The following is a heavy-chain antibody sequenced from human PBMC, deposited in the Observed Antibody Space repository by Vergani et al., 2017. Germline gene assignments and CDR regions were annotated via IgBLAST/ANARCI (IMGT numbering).Heavy chain of an antibody. V-gene: IGHV3-11*05. CDR1: GFTFSDYY. D-gene: IGHD6-19*01. CDR3: ARDLYPSAVAGTPWFDP. J-gene: IGHJ5*02. Sequence: QVQLVESGGGLVKPGGSLRLSCAASGFTFSDYYMSWIRQAPGKGLEWVSYISSSNSYTNYADSVKGRFTISRDNAKNSLYLQMNSLRAEDTAVYYCARDLYPSAVAGTPWFDPWGQGTLVTVSS. CDR2: ISSSNSYT.